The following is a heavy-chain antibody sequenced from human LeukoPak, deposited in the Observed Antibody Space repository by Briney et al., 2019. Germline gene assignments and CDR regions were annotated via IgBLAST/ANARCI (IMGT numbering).Heavy chain of an antibody. J-gene: IGHJ3*01. V-gene: IGHV3-30-3*01. D-gene: IGHD2-15*01. CDR2: ISYDGSNK. CDR1: GFTFSSYA. Sequence: PGGSLRLSCAASGFTFSSYAMHWVRQAPGKGLEWVAVISYDGSNKYYADSVKGRFTISRDNSKNTLWLQMNSLRAEDTAVYYCAKDLCSGGSCYSGDAFDLWGQGTMVTVSS. CDR3: AKDLCSGGSCYSGDAFDL.